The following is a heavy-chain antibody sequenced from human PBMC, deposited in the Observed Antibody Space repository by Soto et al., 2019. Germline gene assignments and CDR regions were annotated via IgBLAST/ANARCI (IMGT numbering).Heavy chain of an antibody. D-gene: IGHD4-17*01. CDR1: GFTFSSYA. V-gene: IGHV3-23*01. CDR2: ISGSGGST. J-gene: IGHJ2*01. Sequence: GGSLRLSCAASGFTFSSYAMSWVRQAPGKGLEWVSAISGSGGSTYYADSVKGRFTISRDNSKNTLYLQMNSLRAEDTAVYYCAKLPSPDGAYWYFDLWGRGTLVTFSS. CDR3: AKLPSPDGAYWYFDL.